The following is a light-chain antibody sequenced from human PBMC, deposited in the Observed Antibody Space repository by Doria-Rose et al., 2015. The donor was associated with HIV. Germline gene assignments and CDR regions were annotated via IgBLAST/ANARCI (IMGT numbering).Light chain of an antibody. CDR3: HQYGTSWT. V-gene: IGKV3-20*01. CDR1: PSFSSTY. CDR2: DGS. Sequence: EIVLTQSPGTLSLSPGERATLSCGASPSFSSTYLAWYQQKPGQAHSLLIYDGSTRVTGIPDRFSASWSGTDFTLTINRLEPEDFALYYCHQYGTSWTFGQGTKVEI. J-gene: IGKJ1*01.